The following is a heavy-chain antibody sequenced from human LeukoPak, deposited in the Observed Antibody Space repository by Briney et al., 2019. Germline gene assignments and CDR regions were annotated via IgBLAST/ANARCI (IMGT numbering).Heavy chain of an antibody. CDR3: ARDVVGSLDY. CDR2: ITSGGTV. V-gene: IGHV3-48*01. CDR1: GFTFSGHS. J-gene: IGHJ4*02. Sequence: GGSLRLSCAATGFTFSGHSMGWVRQAPGRGLEWVSHITSGGTVYYADSVKGRLTISRDNAKNSVYLQMSGLRGEDTAIYYCARDVVGSLDYWGQGTLVTVSS. D-gene: IGHD1-26*01.